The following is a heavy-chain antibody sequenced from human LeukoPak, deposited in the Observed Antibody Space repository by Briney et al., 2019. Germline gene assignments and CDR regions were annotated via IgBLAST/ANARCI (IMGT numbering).Heavy chain of an antibody. CDR3: ARDNIVVVPAAADYGMDV. Sequence: GASVKVSCKASGYTFTSYGISWVRQAPGQGLEWMRWISAYNGNTNYAQKLQGRVTMTTDTSTSTAYMELRSLRSDDTAVYYCARDNIVVVPAAADYGMDVWGQGTTVTVSS. CDR1: GYTFTSYG. V-gene: IGHV1-18*01. CDR2: ISAYNGNT. D-gene: IGHD2-2*01. J-gene: IGHJ6*02.